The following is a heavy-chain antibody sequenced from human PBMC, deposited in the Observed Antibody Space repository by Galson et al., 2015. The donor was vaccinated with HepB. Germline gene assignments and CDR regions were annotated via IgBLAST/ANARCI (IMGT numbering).Heavy chain of an antibody. D-gene: IGHD6-19*01. V-gene: IGHV3-48*03. Sequence: LSCAASGFSFSSYEMNWVRQAPGKRLEWVSYISHGASTIHYADSVKGRFTISRDNAKNSLYLQMNSLRAEDTAVYYCASGGWQWLLAYWGQGTLVTVSS. J-gene: IGHJ4*02. CDR2: ISHGASTI. CDR3: ASGGWQWLLAY. CDR1: GFSFSSYE.